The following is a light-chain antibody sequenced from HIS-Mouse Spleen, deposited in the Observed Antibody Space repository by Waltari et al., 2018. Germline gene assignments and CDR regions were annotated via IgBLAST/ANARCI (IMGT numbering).Light chain of an antibody. CDR2: DVS. Sequence: QSALTQPASVSGSPGQPIHISCTGTSSDAGCYDYVSWYQQHPGKAPKLMIYDVSNRPSGVSNRFSGSKSGNTASLTISGLQAEDEADYYCSSYTSSSFNVVFGGGTKLTVL. CDR3: SSYTSSSFNVV. CDR1: SSDAGCYDY. V-gene: IGLV2-14*03. J-gene: IGLJ2*01.